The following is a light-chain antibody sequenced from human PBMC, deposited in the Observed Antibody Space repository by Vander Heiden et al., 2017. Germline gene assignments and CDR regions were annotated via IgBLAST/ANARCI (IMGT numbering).Light chain of an antibody. J-gene: IGKJ3*01. CDR1: QAISNY. V-gene: IGKV1-33*01. CDR2: AAS. Sequence: DIQMTQSPSSLSASVGDRVTITCRASQAISNYLNWYQQKPGKAPKLLIYAASNLETCVATRFGGSVSGTDFTLNISGLEPEDSETYYSQQYAFGAGTKVDIK. CDR3: QQYA.